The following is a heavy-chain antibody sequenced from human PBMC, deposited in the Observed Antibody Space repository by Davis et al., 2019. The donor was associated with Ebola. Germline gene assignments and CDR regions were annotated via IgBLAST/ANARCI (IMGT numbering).Heavy chain of an antibody. CDR2: IYYSGST. V-gene: IGHV4-30-4*01. Sequence: TLSLTCTVSGGSISSGDYYWSWIRQPPGKGLEWIGYIYYSGSTYYNPSLKSRVTISVDTSKNQFSLKLSSVTAADTAVYYCARGSPRPMNWFDPWGQGTLVTVSS. D-gene: IGHD6-6*01. J-gene: IGHJ5*02. CDR1: GGSISSGDYY. CDR3: ARGSPRPMNWFDP.